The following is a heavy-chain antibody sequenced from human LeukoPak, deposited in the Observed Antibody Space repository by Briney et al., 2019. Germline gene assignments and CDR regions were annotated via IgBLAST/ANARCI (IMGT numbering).Heavy chain of an antibody. CDR2: ISGNGGEV. CDR3: AKRDYSDSSGYASLFDH. J-gene: IGHJ4*02. V-gene: IGHV3-23*01. Sequence: GGSLRLSCAASGFTFSNYAMAWVRQAPGKGLEWVSGISGNGGEVYYADSVKGRFTISRDNSKNTLDLQMNSLRGDDTAVYFCAKRDYSDSSGYASLFDHWGQGTLATVSP. D-gene: IGHD3-22*01. CDR1: GFTFSNYA.